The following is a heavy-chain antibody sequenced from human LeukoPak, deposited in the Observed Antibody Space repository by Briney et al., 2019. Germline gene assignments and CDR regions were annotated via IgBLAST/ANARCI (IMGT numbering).Heavy chain of an antibody. J-gene: IGHJ6*03. CDR2: INPNSGGT. Sequence: ASVKVSCKASGYTFTSYYMHWVRQAPGQGLEWMGIINPNSGGTNYAQKFQGRVTMTRDTSISTAYMELSRLTSDDTAVYYCARGSLVRRVIDYMDVWGKGTTVTISS. CDR1: GYTFTSYY. CDR3: ARGSLVRRVIDYMDV. D-gene: IGHD3-10*01. V-gene: IGHV1-2*02.